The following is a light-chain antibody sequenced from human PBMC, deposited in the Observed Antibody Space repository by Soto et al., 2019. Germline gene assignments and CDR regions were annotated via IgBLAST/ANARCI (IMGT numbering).Light chain of an antibody. J-gene: IGLJ1*01. CDR2: EVS. Sequence: QSALTQPASVSGSPGQSITISCTGTSSDVGGYDHVSWYQLHPGKAPKLMVFEVSNRPSGVSYRFSGSKSGNTASLTISGLQAEDEADYFCSSYSISTACLFGTGTKVTVL. CDR1: SSDVGGYDH. V-gene: IGLV2-14*01. CDR3: SSYSISTACL.